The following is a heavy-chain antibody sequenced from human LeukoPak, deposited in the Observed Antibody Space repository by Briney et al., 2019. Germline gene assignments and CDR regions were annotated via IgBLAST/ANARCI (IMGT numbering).Heavy chain of an antibody. Sequence: GGSLRLSCAAFGFTFTDYFMGWIRQAPGKGLDWVSHISRLGDTIDYADSVKGRFTISRDNAKNSLFLQMNFLRAEDTAVYFCARVRRGGDSRYFDYWGQGALVTVSS. J-gene: IGHJ4*02. CDR3: ARVRRGGDSRYFDY. D-gene: IGHD2-21*02. CDR2: ISRLGDTI. V-gene: IGHV3-11*01. CDR1: GFTFTDYF.